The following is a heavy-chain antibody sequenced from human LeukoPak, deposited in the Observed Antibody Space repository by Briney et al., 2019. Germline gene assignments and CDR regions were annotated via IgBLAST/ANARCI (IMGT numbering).Heavy chain of an antibody. Sequence: GGCLRLSCVTSGFTFSGYWMHWVRQGPEKGLELVSRIDNDGHGIIYADSVKGRFTTSRDNVKNTLYLQMNSLRVEDTAVYYCAAGGGWDPSFGVVTHIDAWGKGTTVVVS. D-gene: IGHD3-3*01. V-gene: IGHV3-74*01. CDR1: GFTFSGYW. CDR2: IDNDGHGI. CDR3: AAGGGWDPSFGVVTHIDA. J-gene: IGHJ6*03.